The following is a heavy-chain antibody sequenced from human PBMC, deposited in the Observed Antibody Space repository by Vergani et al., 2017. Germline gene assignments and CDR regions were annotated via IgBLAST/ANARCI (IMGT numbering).Heavy chain of an antibody. V-gene: IGHV5-51*01. CDR1: GYSFTSYW. Sequence: EVQLVQSGAEVKKPGESLKISCKGSGYSFTSYWIGWVRQMPGKGLEWMGIIYPGVSDTRYSPSFQGQVTISADKSISTAYLQWSSLKASDTAMYYCARHRGWGLVVVAATPWYYYYGMDVWGQGTTVTVSS. CDR2: IYPGVSDT. CDR3: ARHRGWGLVVVAATPWYYYYGMDV. D-gene: IGHD2-15*01. J-gene: IGHJ6*02.